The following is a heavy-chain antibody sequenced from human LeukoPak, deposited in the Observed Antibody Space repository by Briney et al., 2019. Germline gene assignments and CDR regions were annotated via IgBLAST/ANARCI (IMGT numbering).Heavy chain of an antibody. D-gene: IGHD3-22*01. Sequence: GSLRLSCAASGFTLSDYWMQWVRQAPGKGLEWVANIKQDGSEKYYVDSVKGRFTISRDNAKNSLYLQMNSLRAEDTAVYYCAREGEDSDSSGYYLLDYWGQGTLVTVSS. CDR1: GFTLSDYW. CDR2: IKQDGSEK. V-gene: IGHV3-7*01. J-gene: IGHJ4*02. CDR3: AREGEDSDSSGYYLLDY.